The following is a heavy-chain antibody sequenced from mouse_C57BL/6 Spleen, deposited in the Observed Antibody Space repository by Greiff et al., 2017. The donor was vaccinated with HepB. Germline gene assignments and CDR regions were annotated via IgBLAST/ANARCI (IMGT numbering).Heavy chain of an antibody. J-gene: IGHJ1*03. CDR2: ISSGGSYT. CDR3: ARRYYGYFDV. Sequence: EVKVVESGGDLVKPGGSLKLSCAASGFTFSSYGMSWVRQTPDKRLEWVATISSGGSYTYYPDSVKGRFTISRDNAKNTLYLQMSSLKSEDTAMYYCARRYYGYFDVWGTGTTVTVSS. V-gene: IGHV5-6*02. CDR1: GFTFSSYG.